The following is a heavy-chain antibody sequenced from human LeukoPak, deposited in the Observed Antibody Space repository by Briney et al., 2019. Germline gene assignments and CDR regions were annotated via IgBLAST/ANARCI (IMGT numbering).Heavy chain of an antibody. D-gene: IGHD3-22*01. CDR1: GLTFSSDA. CDR2: ISYDGSNT. J-gene: IGHJ4*02. V-gene: IGHV3-30-3*01. CDR3: ARGGLSDRSGYYWGPFEY. Sequence: GRSLRLSCAASGLTFSSDAMHWVPQAPGQGLEWVAVISYDGSNTYSADSVRSRFTTSRASSKNTLYLQMNSLRAEDTAVYFCARGGLSDRSGYYWGPFEYWGQGTLVTVSS.